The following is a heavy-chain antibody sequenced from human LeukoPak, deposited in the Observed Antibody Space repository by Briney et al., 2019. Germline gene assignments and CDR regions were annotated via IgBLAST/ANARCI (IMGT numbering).Heavy chain of an antibody. CDR3: ARLNNPSSGRAYYFDY. Sequence: GGSLRLSCAASGFTVSSNYMSWVRQAPGKGLEWVSVIYSGGSTYYADSVKGRFTISRDNSKNTLYLQMNSLRAEDTAVYYCARLNNPSSGRAYYFDYWGQGTLVTVSS. J-gene: IGHJ4*02. V-gene: IGHV3-53*01. D-gene: IGHD6-19*01. CDR2: IYSGGST. CDR1: GFTVSSNY.